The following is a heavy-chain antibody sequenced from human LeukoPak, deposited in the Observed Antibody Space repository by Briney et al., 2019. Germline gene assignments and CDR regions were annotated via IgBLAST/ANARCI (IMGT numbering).Heavy chain of an antibody. CDR1: GGSISSYY. V-gene: IGHV4-59*01. J-gene: IGHJ4*02. CDR2: NYYSGST. D-gene: IGHD3-10*01. CDR3: ARDQGSGSSPFDY. Sequence: PSETLSLTCTVSGGSISSYYWSWIRQPPGKGLEWIGYNYYSGSTNYNPSLKSRVTISVDTSKNQFSLKLSSVTAADTAVYYCARDQGSGSSPFDYWGQGTLVTVSS.